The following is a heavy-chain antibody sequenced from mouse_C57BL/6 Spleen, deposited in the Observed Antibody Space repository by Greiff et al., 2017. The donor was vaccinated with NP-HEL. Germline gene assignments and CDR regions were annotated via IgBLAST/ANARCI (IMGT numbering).Heavy chain of an antibody. CDR1: GFNIKDDY. J-gene: IGHJ1*03. V-gene: IGHV14-4*01. Sequence: EVQVVESGAELVRPGASVKLSCTASGFNIKDDYMHWVKQRPEQGLEWIGWIDPENGDTEYASKFQGKATITADTSSNTAYLQLSSLTSEDTAVYYCTLYGSSSRYFDVWGTGTTVTVSS. CDR2: IDPENGDT. D-gene: IGHD1-1*01. CDR3: TLYGSSSRYFDV.